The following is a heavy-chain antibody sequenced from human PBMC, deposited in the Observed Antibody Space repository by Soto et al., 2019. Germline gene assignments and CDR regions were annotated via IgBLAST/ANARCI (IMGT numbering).Heavy chain of an antibody. D-gene: IGHD5-12*01. J-gene: IGHJ4*02. CDR2: FDPEDGET. V-gene: IGHV1-24*01. Sequence: QVQLVQSGAEVKKPGASVKVSCKVSGYTLTELSMHWVRQAPGKGLEWMGGFDPEDGETIYAQKFQGRVTMTEDTSTDTAYMELGSLRSEDTAVYYCATDQPRGYDYVFSFDYWGQGTLVTVSS. CDR3: ATDQPRGYDYVFSFDY. CDR1: GYTLTELS.